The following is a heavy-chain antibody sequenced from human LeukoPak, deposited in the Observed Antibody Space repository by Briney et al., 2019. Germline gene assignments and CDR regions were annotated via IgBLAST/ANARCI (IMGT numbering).Heavy chain of an antibody. D-gene: IGHD6-13*01. CDR1: GFTFSSYD. V-gene: IGHV3-30*03. J-gene: IGHJ4*02. CDR3: VRDSDIGAAGYYFDS. CDR2: ISTDGRNI. Sequence: GGSLRLSCAASGFTFSSYDMHWVRQAPGKGLEWVAVISTDGRNIYYADSVKGRFTISRDNSKNTLFLQMNSLRPEDTAVYFCVRDSDIGAAGYYFDSWGQGTLVTVSS.